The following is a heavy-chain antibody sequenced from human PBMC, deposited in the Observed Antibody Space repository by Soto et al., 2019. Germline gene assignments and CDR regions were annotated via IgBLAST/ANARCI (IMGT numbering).Heavy chain of an antibody. V-gene: IGHV3-23*01. J-gene: IGHJ4*02. CDR1: GFTFSSYA. CDR2: ISGSGGST. Sequence: GGSLRLSCAASGFTFSSYAMSWIRQAPGKGLEWVSAISGSGGSTYYADSVKGRFTISRDNSKNTLYLQMNSLRAEDTAVYYCAKPRSGYPASEFDYWGQGTLVTVSS. CDR3: AKPRSGYPASEFDY. D-gene: IGHD3-3*01.